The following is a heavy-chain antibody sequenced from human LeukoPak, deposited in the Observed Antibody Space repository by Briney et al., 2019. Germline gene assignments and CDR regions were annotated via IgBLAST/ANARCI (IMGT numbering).Heavy chain of an antibody. D-gene: IGHD3-22*01. Sequence: GGSLRLSCAASGFTFSSYSMNWVRQAPGKGLEWVSSISSSSSYICYADSVKGRFTISRDNAKNSLYLQMNSLRAEDTAVYYCATGVWDSSGYYPFDYWGQGTLVTVSS. CDR1: GFTFSSYS. CDR2: ISSSSSYI. CDR3: ATGVWDSSGYYPFDY. J-gene: IGHJ4*02. V-gene: IGHV3-21*01.